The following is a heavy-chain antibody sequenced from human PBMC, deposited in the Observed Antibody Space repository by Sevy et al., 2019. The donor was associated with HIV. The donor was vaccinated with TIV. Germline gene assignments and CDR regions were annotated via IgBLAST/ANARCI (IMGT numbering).Heavy chain of an antibody. V-gene: IGHV3-33*06. J-gene: IGHJ5*02. Sequence: GGSLRLSCAASGFTFSNYGMHWVRQAPGKGLEWVAVIWYDGSYKYYADSVKSRFTISRDNTKSTLYLQMNSLRAEDTAVYYCVKTFAIFCVLMSPDFDPWGQGTLVTVSS. D-gene: IGHD3-3*01. CDR2: IWYDGSYK. CDR1: GFTFSNYG. CDR3: VKTFAIFCVLMSPDFDP.